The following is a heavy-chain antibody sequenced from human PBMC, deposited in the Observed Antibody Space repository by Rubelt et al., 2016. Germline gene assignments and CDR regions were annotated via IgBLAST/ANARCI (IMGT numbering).Heavy chain of an antibody. CDR2: IYYSGTT. Sequence: QLQESGPGLVKPSETLSLTCSVPAGSITSSTDYWGWIRQPPGKGLEWIGSIYYSGTTYYNPSLESPVTMSLDTSTNQFSLKLISVTAADTALYYCARQLYSGSYYIDYWGQGTLVTVSS. V-gene: IGHV4-39*01. J-gene: IGHJ4*02. CDR1: AGSITSSTDY. D-gene: IGHD1-26*01. CDR3: ARQLYSGSYYIDY.